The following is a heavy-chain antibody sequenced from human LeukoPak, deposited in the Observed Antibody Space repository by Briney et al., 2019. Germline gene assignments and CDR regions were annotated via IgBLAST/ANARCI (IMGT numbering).Heavy chain of an antibody. D-gene: IGHD5-18*01. V-gene: IGHV1-8*03. CDR2: MNPNSGNT. Sequence: ASVKVSCKASGYTFTSYDINWVRQATGQGLEWMGWMNPNSGNTGYAQKFQGRVTITRNTSISTAYMELSSLRSEDTAVYYCARVISYGSHYYYYMEVWGKGTTVTVSS. CDR3: ARVISYGSHYYYYMEV. J-gene: IGHJ6*03. CDR1: GYTFTSYD.